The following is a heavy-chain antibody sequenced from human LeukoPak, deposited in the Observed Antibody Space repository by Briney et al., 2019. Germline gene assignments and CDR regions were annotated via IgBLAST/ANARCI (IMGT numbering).Heavy chain of an antibody. CDR1: GFTVSGNY. V-gene: IGHV3-66*01. CDR3: ATLPGAIVVVTAGAPNDY. J-gene: IGHJ4*02. D-gene: IGHD2-21*02. Sequence: GGSLRLSCAASGFTVSGNYMSWVRQAPGKGLEWVSVIYSGGTTHYTDSVKGRFTISRDDAKNTLYLQMTSLRAEDTAVYYCATLPGAIVVVTAGAPNDYWGQGTLVTVSS. CDR2: IYSGGTT.